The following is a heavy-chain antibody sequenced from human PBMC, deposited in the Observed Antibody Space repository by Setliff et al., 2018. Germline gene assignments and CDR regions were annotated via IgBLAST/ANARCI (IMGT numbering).Heavy chain of an antibody. CDR3: ARYDSSCYSENYYFDY. V-gene: IGHV4-39*07. CDR2: VYYSGNT. Sequence: PSETLSLTCTVSGGSISTTDYYWGWIRQPPGKGLEWVGCVYYSGNTYYSPFLKSRVTMFVDTSKNQFSLMLYSVTAADTAIYYCARYDSSCYSENYYFDYWGQGTLVTVSS. J-gene: IGHJ4*02. CDR1: GGSISTTDYY. D-gene: IGHD3-22*01.